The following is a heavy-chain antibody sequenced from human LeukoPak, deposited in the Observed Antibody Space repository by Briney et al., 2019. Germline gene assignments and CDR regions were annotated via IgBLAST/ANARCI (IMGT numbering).Heavy chain of an antibody. D-gene: IGHD4-23*01. Sequence: AASVKVSCKASGYTFTSYGISWVRQAPGQGLEWMGWISAYNGNTNYAQKLKGRVTMTTDTSTSTAYMELRSLRSDDTAVYYCARTLRVSRRRTSVVNFDYWGQGTLVTVSS. CDR1: GYTFTSYG. J-gene: IGHJ4*02. V-gene: IGHV1-18*01. CDR3: ARTLRVSRRRTSVVNFDY. CDR2: ISAYNGNT.